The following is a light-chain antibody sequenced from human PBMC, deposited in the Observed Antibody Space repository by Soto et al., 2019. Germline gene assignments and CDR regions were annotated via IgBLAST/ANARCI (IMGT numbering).Light chain of an antibody. CDR2: GNS. Sequence: QSVLTQPPSVSGAPGQRITISCTGSSSNIGAGYEVHWYQQLPGTAPKLLIYGNSNRPSGVPDRFSGSKSGTSASLAITGLQAEDEADYYCQSYDSSLSVVFGGRTKLTVL. J-gene: IGLJ2*01. CDR3: QSYDSSLSVV. CDR1: SSNIGAGYE. V-gene: IGLV1-40*01.